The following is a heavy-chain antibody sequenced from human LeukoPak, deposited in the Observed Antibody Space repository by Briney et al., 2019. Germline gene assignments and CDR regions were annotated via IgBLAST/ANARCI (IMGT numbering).Heavy chain of an antibody. CDR1: GGSLDDYY. CDR2: IHHSGST. J-gene: IGHJ3*02. Sequence: SETLSLTCTVSGGSLDDYYWSWIRQPPGKGLEWIGYIHHSGSTKYNPSLKSRVTISVDTTKNQFSLRLSSVTAADTAVYYWARDITDGRAFDIWGQGTKVTVSS. D-gene: IGHD1-14*01. CDR3: ARDITDGRAFDI. V-gene: IGHV4-59*01.